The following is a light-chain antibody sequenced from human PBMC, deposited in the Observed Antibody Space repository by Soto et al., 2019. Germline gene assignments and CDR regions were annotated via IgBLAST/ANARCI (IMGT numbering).Light chain of an antibody. CDR1: SSNLGSNY. CDR3: AAWDDSLSGWV. J-gene: IGLJ3*02. V-gene: IGLV1-47*02. Sequence: QSVLTQPPSASGTPGQRVTISCSGSSSNLGSNYVYWYQQLPGTAPKLLIYSNNQRPSGVPDRFSGSKSGTSASLAISVLRSEDEADYYCAAWDDSLSGWVFGGGTKLTVL. CDR2: SNN.